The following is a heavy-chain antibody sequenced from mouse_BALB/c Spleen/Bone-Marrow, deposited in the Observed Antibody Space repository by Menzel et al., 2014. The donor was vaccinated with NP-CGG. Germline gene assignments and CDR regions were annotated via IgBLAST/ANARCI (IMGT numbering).Heavy chain of an antibody. CDR3: ARWLLPFDY. CDR2: IYPGDGDT. J-gene: IGHJ2*01. Sequence: QVQLQQSGAELARPGASVKLSCKASGYTFTSYWMQWVKQRPRQGLEWIGAIYPGDGDTRYTQKFKGKATLTADKSSSTAYMQLSSLASEDSAVYYCARWLLPFDYWGQGTTLTVSS. D-gene: IGHD2-3*01. CDR1: GYTFTSYW. V-gene: IGHV1-87*01.